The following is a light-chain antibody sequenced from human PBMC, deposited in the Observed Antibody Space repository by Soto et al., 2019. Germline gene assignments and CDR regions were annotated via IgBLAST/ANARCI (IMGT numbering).Light chain of an antibody. V-gene: IGKV1-5*01. CDR3: QQYDSSSPT. J-gene: IGKJ2*01. Sequence: DIQMTQSPSTLSSSVGEGVTITCRASQNISVWLAWYQQRPGKAPKLLIYDASNLETGVSSRFSGSGSGTEFTLTIRSLQPDDFATYYCQQYDSSSPTFGQGTKLEIK. CDR2: DAS. CDR1: QNISVW.